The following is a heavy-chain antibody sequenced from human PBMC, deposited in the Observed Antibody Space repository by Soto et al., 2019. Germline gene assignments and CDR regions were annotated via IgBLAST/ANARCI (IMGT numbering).Heavy chain of an antibody. Sequence: PGGSLRLSCAASGVTFSSYSMNWVRQAPGKGLEWVSYISSSSSTIYYADSVKGRFTISRDNAKNSLYLQMNSLRAEDTAVYYCARVSTIFGVALDYWGQGTLVTVSS. J-gene: IGHJ4*02. CDR1: GVTFSSYS. D-gene: IGHD3-3*01. CDR3: ARVSTIFGVALDY. CDR2: ISSSSSTI. V-gene: IGHV3-48*01.